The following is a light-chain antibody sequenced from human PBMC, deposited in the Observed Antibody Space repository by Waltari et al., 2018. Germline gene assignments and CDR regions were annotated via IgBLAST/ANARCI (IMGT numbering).Light chain of an antibody. V-gene: IGLV1-47*01. CDR1: RSNIGGKP. Sequence: QSVLTQPPSASGTPGQRGTISCSGSRSNIGGKPVYWFHQLPGTAPKLLIYRNNGRPAGVPDRFSGSKSGTSAALAISGLRSDEEADYYCAACDDSLSGPVFGGGTNLTVL. J-gene: IGLJ2*01. CDR3: AACDDSLSGPV. CDR2: RNN.